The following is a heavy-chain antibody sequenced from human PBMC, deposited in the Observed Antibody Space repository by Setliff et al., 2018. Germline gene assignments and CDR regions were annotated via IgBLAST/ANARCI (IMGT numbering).Heavy chain of an antibody. CDR2: ILDDGVKK. Sequence: GGSLRLSCAASGFTFNNFGMIWVRQAPGKGLEWVAVILDDGVKKYHADSVKGRFTISRDNSKNTLYLQMNSLRPEDTAVYYCARTCSGSGCYAGLESWGQGTPVTVSS. J-gene: IGHJ4*02. V-gene: IGHV3-30*03. CDR3: ARTCSGSGCYAGLES. CDR1: GFTFNNFG. D-gene: IGHD2-15*01.